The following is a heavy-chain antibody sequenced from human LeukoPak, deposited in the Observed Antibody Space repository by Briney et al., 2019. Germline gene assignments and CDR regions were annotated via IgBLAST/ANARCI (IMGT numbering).Heavy chain of an antibody. D-gene: IGHD6-6*01. CDR1: GGSISSYY. CDR3: ARQLGYFDY. CDR2: IYYSGST. Sequence: SETLSLTRTVSGGSISSYYWSWIRQPPGKGLEWIGYIYYSGSTNYNPSLKSRVTISVDTSKNQFSLKLSSVTAADTAVYYCARQLGYFDYWGQGTLVTVSS. J-gene: IGHJ4*02. V-gene: IGHV4-59*01.